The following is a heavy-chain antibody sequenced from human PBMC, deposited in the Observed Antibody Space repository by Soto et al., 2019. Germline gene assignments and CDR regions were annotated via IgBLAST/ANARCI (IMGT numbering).Heavy chain of an antibody. D-gene: IGHD3-22*01. CDR1: GFPFRSYS. V-gene: IGHV3-23*01. J-gene: IGHJ4*02. CDR3: ARDKSSSGYYYFDF. Sequence: GGSMILSCAASGFPFRSYSMSWVRKAPGKGLEWVSVISGSDDSTYYADSVKGRFTISRDNSENTLYLQMDSLRAEDTAVFYCARDKSSSGYYYFDFWGQGTLVTVSS. CDR2: ISGSDDST.